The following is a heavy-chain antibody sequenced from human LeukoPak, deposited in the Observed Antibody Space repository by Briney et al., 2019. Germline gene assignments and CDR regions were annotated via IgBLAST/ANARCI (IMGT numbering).Heavy chain of an antibody. J-gene: IGHJ4*02. D-gene: IGHD5-24*01. CDR3: ARDADGHFDS. Sequence: GGSLRLSCAASGFTFSRLWMNWVRQPPGKGLEWVAHIKLNGGGKDYAGSVKGRFTISRDDAKNSVYLEINSLRAEDTAVYYCARDADGHFDSWGQGTLVTVSS. V-gene: IGHV3-7*01. CDR2: IKLNGGGK. CDR1: GFTFSRLW.